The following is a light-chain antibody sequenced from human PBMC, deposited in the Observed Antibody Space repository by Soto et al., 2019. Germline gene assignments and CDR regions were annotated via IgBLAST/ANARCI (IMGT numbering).Light chain of an antibody. J-gene: IGLJ3*02. Sequence: QAVVTQEPSLTVSPGGTVTLTCDSNTGAVTSGHFPYWFQQKPGQAPRTLIYDTTNRHSWTPARFSGFLLGGKAALTLSGAQPEDEADYYCLLSYTASVVFGGGTKLTVL. V-gene: IGLV7-46*01. CDR1: TGAVTSGHF. CDR3: LLSYTASVV. CDR2: DTT.